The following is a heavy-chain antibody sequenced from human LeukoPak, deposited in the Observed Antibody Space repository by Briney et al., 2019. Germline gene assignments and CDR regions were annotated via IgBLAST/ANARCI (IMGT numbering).Heavy chain of an antibody. D-gene: IGHD3-10*01. J-gene: IGHJ4*02. CDR2: INAGNGNT. CDR3: ARALGHYGGGDDY. V-gene: IGHV1-3*01. Sequence: ASVKVSCKASGYTFTNYAIHWVRQAPGQRLEWMEWINAGNGNTNYSRKFEGRVSITRDGSASTAYVELSRLRAEDTAVYYCARALGHYGGGDDYWSQGPLVTVSS. CDR1: GYTFTNYA.